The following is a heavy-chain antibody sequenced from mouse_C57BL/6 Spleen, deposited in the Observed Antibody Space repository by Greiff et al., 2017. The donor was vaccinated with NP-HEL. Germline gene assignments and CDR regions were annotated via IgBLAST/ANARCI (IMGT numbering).Heavy chain of an antibody. J-gene: IGHJ1*03. D-gene: IGHD1-1*01. CDR1: GYTFTSYW. V-gene: IGHV1-61*01. Sequence: QVQLQQSGAELVRPGSSVKLSCKASGYTFTSYWMDWVKQRPGQGLEWIGNIYPSDSETHYNQKFKDKATLTVDKSSSTAYMQLSSLTSEDSAVYYCARSDGSSPYWYFDVWGTGTTVTVSS. CDR2: IYPSDSET. CDR3: ARSDGSSPYWYFDV.